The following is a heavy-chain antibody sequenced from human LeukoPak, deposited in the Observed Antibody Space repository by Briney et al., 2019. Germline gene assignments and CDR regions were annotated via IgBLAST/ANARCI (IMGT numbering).Heavy chain of an antibody. CDR3: ARVRDISGHWGFLDY. Sequence: GGSLRLSCAASGFTFSSHAMNWVRQAPGKGLVWVSRINSDGSNTNYADSVKGRFTISRDNAKNTLYLQMNSLRAEDTAVFYCARVRDISGHWGFLDYWGQGTLVTVSS. CDR2: INSDGSNT. V-gene: IGHV3-74*01. D-gene: IGHD6-19*01. CDR1: GFTFSSHA. J-gene: IGHJ4*02.